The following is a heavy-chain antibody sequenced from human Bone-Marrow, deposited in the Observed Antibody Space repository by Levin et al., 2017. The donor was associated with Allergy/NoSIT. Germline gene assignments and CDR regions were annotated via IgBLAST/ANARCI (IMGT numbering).Heavy chain of an antibody. CDR3: ARGGVRWWFDP. J-gene: IGHJ5*02. D-gene: IGHD4-23*01. V-gene: IGHV4-59*01. CDR2: IYNSGST. Sequence: TSETLSLTCIVSGGSINNYYWNWIRQPPGKGLEWIGYIYNSGSTNYNPSLKSRVTISVDTSRNQISLNLSSVTAADTAVYYCARGGVRWWFDPWGQGTLVTVSS. CDR1: GGSINNYY.